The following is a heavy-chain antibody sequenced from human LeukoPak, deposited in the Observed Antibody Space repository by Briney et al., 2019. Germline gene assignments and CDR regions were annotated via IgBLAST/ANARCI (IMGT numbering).Heavy chain of an antibody. CDR2: IYYSGST. Sequence: SETLSLTCTLSGGSISSYYWSWIRQPPGKGLEWIGYIYYSGSTNYNPSLKSRVTISVDTSKNQFSLKLSSVTAADTAVYYCARVGGITIFGVVTYAFDIWGQGTMVTVSS. CDR3: ARVGGITIFGVVTYAFDI. V-gene: IGHV4-59*01. J-gene: IGHJ3*02. D-gene: IGHD3-3*01. CDR1: GGSISSYY.